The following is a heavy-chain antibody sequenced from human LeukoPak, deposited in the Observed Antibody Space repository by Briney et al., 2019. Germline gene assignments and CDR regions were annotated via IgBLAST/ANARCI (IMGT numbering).Heavy chain of an antibody. CDR3: ARAAHSSGYHDYAFDI. CDR1: GYTFTGYY. CDR2: INPNSGGT. D-gene: IGHD3-22*01. Sequence: ASVTVSCKASGYTFTGYYMHWVRQDPGQGLEWMGWINPNSGGTNYAQKFQGRVTMTRDTSISTAYMELSRLRSDDTAVYYCARAAHSSGYHDYAFDIWGQGTMVTVSS. J-gene: IGHJ3*02. V-gene: IGHV1-2*02.